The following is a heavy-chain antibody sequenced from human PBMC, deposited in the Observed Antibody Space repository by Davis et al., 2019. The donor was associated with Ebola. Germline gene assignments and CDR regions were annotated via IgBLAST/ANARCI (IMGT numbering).Heavy chain of an antibody. CDR2: ISSSSSYI. J-gene: IGHJ3*02. D-gene: IGHD3-3*01. CDR1: GFTFSSYS. Sequence: GGSLRLSCAASGFTFSSYSMNWVRQAPGKGLEWVSSISSSSSYIYYADSVKGRFTISRDNAKNSLYLQMNSLRAEDTAVYYCARDSVFGVVIIEAFDIWGQGTMVTVSS. V-gene: IGHV3-21*01. CDR3: ARDSVFGVVIIEAFDI.